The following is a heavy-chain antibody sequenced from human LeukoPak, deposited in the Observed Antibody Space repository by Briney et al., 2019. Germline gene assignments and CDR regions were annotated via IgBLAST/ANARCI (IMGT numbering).Heavy chain of an antibody. CDR3: AKSGDVVVLPACLN. J-gene: IGHJ4*02. D-gene: IGHD2-15*01. Sequence: GGSLRLSCAASGFTFSSSAMSWVRQAPGKGLEWVSVISGSGRSAYTAESVQGRFSISRDNAKNTLYLQMNSLRAEDTAVYYCAKSGDVVVLPACLNWGQGTLVTVSS. CDR1: GFTFSSSA. CDR2: ISGSGRSA. V-gene: IGHV3-23*01.